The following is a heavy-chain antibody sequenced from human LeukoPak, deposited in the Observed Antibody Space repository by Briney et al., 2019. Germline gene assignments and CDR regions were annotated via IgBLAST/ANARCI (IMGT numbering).Heavy chain of an antibody. D-gene: IGHD5-24*01. CDR1: GGSISSSSYC. V-gene: IGHV4-39*07. CDR2: IYYSGST. Sequence: SETLSLTCTVSGGSISSSSYCWGWIRQPPGKGLEWIGSIYYSGSTYYNPSLKSRVTISVDTSKNQFSLKLSSVTAADTAVYYCARAGWLRFPLHDWYFDLWGRGTLVTVSS. CDR3: ARAGWLRFPLHDWYFDL. J-gene: IGHJ2*01.